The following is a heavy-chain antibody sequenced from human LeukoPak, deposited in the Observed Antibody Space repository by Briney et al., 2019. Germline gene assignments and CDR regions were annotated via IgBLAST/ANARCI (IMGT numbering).Heavy chain of an antibody. CDR2: IKEDGSEK. Sequence: GGSLSLSCAASGFTFSNYWMSWVRQAPGKGLEWVANIKEDGSEKYYVDSVKGRFTISRDNARNSLCLQMNSLRAEDTAVYYCASGRQLGYWGQGTLVTVSS. V-gene: IGHV3-7*01. J-gene: IGHJ4*02. D-gene: IGHD6-13*01. CDR1: GFTFSNYW. CDR3: ASGRQLGY.